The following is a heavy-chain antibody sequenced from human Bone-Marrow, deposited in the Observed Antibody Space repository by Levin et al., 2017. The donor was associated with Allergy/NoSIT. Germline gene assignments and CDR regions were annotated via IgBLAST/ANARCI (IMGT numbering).Heavy chain of an antibody. Sequence: GESLKISCVASGFFFHDYGMDWIRQPPGKGLEWVSHVSGGGSLTVYADSAKGRFTISRDNSKNTVYLDINSLRAEDSALYYCARRASEAFDMWGRGTVVTVSS. CDR1: GFFFHDYG. V-gene: IGHV3-23*01. J-gene: IGHJ3*02. CDR3: ARRASEAFDM. CDR2: VSGGGSLT.